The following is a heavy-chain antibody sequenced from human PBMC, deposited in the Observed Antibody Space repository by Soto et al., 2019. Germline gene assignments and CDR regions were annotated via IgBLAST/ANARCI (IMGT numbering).Heavy chain of an antibody. CDR2: VKSDGTTT. CDR3: VRSDWFDP. Sequence: GGSLRLSCAASGFSISHYWMSWVRQAPGKGLVWVSRVKSDGTTTTYADFAKGRFIISRDNTKNTLYLQMNSLRVEDTAVYHCVRSDWFDPCGHGTLVTVSS. CDR1: GFSISHYW. J-gene: IGHJ5*02. V-gene: IGHV3-74*03.